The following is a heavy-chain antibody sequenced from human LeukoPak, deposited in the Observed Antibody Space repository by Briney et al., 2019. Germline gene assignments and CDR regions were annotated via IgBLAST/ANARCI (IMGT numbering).Heavy chain of an antibody. Sequence: IIYPGDSDTRYSPSFQGQVTISADKSNRTAYLQWSSLKASDTAMYYCARPRAQHPPHFDYWGQGTLVTVSS. CDR2: IYPGDSDT. D-gene: IGHD6-13*01. CDR3: ARPRAQHPPHFDY. V-gene: IGHV5-51*01. J-gene: IGHJ4*02.